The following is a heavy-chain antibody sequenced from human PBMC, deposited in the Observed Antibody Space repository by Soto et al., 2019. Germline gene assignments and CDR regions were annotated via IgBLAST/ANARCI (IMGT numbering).Heavy chain of an antibody. CDR1: GYTFTSYG. CDR2: ISAYNGNT. Sequence: ASVKVSCKASGYTFTSYGISWVRQAPGQGLEWMGWISAYNGNTNYAQKLQGRVTMTTDTSTSTAYMELRSLRSDDTAVYYCARDYVIGVRWQSLVQGFDYWGQGTLVTVSS. J-gene: IGHJ4*02. CDR3: ARDYVIGVRWQSLVQGFDY. D-gene: IGHD6-19*01. V-gene: IGHV1-18*04.